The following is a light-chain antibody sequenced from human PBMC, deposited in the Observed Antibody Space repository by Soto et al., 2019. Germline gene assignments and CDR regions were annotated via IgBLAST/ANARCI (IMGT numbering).Light chain of an antibody. CDR2: DVT. CDR3: TSWASSTTMV. Sequence: QSALTQPASVSGSPGQSITISCTGTSSDIGAYNFVSWYQQHPGKAPKLILYDVTIRPSGVSNRFSGSKSGNTASLTISGLQAEDEADYYCTSWASSTTMVFGGGTKLTVL. J-gene: IGLJ2*01. V-gene: IGLV2-14*03. CDR1: SSDIGAYNF.